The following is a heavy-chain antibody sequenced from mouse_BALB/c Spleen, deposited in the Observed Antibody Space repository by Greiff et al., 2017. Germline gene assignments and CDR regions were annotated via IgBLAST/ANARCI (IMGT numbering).Heavy chain of an antibody. CDR2: ISYSGST. D-gene: IGHD1-1*01. V-gene: IGHV3-2*02. J-gene: IGHJ2*01. CDR3: ARGSRRYFDY. CDR1: GYSITSDYA. Sequence: DVQLQESGPGLVKPSQSLSLTCTVTGYSITSDYAWNWIRQFPGNKLEWMGYISYSGSTSYNPSLKSRISITRDTSKNQFFLQLNSVTTEDTATYYCARGSRRYFDYWGQGTTLTVSS.